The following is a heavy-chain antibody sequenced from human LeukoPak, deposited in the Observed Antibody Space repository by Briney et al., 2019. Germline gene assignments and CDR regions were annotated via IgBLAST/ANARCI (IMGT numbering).Heavy chain of an antibody. J-gene: IGHJ4*02. CDR2: INPNSGGT. CDR1: GYTLTGYY. V-gene: IGHV1-2*02. CDR3: ARDAAFYYDSSGGEDY. Sequence: GASVKVSCKASGYTLTGYYMHWVRQAPGQGLEWMGWINPNSGGTNYAQKFQGRVTMTRDTSISTAYMELSRLRSDDTAVYYCARDAAFYYDSSGGEDYWGQGTLVTVSS. D-gene: IGHD3-22*01.